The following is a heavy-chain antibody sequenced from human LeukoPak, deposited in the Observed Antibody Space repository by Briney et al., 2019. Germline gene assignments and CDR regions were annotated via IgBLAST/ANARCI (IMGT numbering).Heavy chain of an antibody. CDR3: AKMAGYNSRFDY. CDR2: IFGYGGST. D-gene: IGHD6-13*01. J-gene: IGHJ4*02. V-gene: IGHV3-23*01. Sequence: GGSVRLSCAASGFTFSNYAMSWVRQAPGKGLEWVSTIFGYGGSTYYADSVEGRFTISRDNSKNTLYLQLNSLTVEDTATYYCAKMAGYNSRFDYWGQRTLVTVAS. CDR1: GFTFSNYA.